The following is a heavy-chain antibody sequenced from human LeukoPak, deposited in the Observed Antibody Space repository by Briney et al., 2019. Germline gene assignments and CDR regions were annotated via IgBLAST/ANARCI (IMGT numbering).Heavy chain of an antibody. CDR1: GGSFSGYY. Sequence: SETLSLTCGVYGGSFSGYYWSWIRQPPGKGLEWIGEISYSGNANYNPSLKSRVTISVDTSQNQFSLKLSSVTAADTAVYYCARDDGDTAFDYWGQGTLVTVSS. D-gene: IGHD5-18*01. J-gene: IGHJ4*02. CDR2: ISYSGNA. CDR3: ARDDGDTAFDY. V-gene: IGHV4-34*01.